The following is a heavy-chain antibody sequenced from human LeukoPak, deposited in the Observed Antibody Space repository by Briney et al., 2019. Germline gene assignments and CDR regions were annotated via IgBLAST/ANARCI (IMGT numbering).Heavy chain of an antibody. CDR3: ARDGPRLEAFDI. J-gene: IGHJ3*02. CDR2: INAGNGNT. V-gene: IGHV1-3*01. CDR1: GYTFTSYA. Sequence: ASVKVSCKASGYTFTSYAMHWVRQAPGQRLEWMGWINAGNGNTKYSQKFQGRVTITRDTSASTAYMELSSLRSEGTAVYYCARDGPRLEAFDIWGQGTMVTVSS.